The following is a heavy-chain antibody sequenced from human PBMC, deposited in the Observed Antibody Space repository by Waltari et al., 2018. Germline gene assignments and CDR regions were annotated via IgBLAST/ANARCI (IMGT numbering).Heavy chain of an antibody. D-gene: IGHD4-17*01. CDR3: VTSTGTVTSGFYYYYMDV. Sequence: HVQLQESGPGLVKPSETLSLTCTVSGYSISSGYYWGWIRQPPGKGLEWIGSIYHSGSTNYIPSLKSRVTLSVDTSKNLFSLKLNSVTAADTAVYYCVTSTGTVTSGFYYYYMDVWAKGTTVTVSS. CDR1: GYSISSGYY. CDR2: IYHSGST. V-gene: IGHV4-38-2*02. J-gene: IGHJ6*03.